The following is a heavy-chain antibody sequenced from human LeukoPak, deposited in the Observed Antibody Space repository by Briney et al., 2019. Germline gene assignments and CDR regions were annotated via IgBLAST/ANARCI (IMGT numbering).Heavy chain of an antibody. Sequence: GGSLRLSCAASGFTFSSYAMSWVRQAPGKGLEWVSIISSSGGSTYYADSVKGRFTSSRDNSKNTVYLQMNSLRPEDTAVYYCAKDHRVVVPAARSWFDPWGQGTLVTVSS. CDR1: GFTFSSYA. D-gene: IGHD2-2*01. CDR2: ISSSGGST. V-gene: IGHV3-23*01. J-gene: IGHJ5*02. CDR3: AKDHRVVVPAARSWFDP.